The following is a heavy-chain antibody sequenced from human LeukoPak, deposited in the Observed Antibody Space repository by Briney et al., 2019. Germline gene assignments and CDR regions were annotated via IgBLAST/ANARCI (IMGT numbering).Heavy chain of an antibody. CDR2: IYYSGST. D-gene: IGHD2-2*01. V-gene: IGHV4-59*05. J-gene: IGHJ6*03. CDR1: GASISTYY. Sequence: PSETLSLTCAVSGASISTYYWSWFRQPPGKGLEWIGSIYYSGSTYYNPSLKSRVTISVDTSKNQFSLKLSSVTAADTAVYYCATRSCSISACRASSYHCMDFWGKGTTVTVSS. CDR3: ATRSCSISACRASSYHCMDF.